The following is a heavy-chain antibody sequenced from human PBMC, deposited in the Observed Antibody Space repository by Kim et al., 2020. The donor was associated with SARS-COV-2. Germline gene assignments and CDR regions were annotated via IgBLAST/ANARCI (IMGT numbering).Heavy chain of an antibody. Sequence: SLKGGFTTPREHSKNTLYLQMNSLGAEDTAVYYCARATLSGSYPHLDFDYWGQGTLVTVSS. D-gene: IGHD1-26*01. V-gene: IGHV3-53*01. CDR3: ARATLSGSYPHLDFDY. J-gene: IGHJ4*02.